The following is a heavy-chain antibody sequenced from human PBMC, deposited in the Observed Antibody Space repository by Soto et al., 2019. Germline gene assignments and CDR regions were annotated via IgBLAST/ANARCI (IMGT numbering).Heavy chain of an antibody. D-gene: IGHD3-22*01. Sequence: PSETLSLTCTVSGDSVTSGSHYWSWIRQPPGKGLEYIGYIFYSETTSYHPSLKSRVTILVDTSKNQFSLKLSSVTAAHTALYYCARAPVEMPTIGYYFFYGVDVWARGTTFTVSS. V-gene: IGHV4-61*01. CDR3: ARAPVEMPTIGYYFFYGVDV. J-gene: IGHJ6*02. CDR2: IFYSETT. CDR1: GDSVTSGSHY.